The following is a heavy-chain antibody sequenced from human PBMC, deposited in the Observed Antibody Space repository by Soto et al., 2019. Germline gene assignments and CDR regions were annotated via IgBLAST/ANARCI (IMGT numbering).Heavy chain of an antibody. CDR3: ARDPRFSIAVAGNYYYYYGMDV. Sequence: GGSVRLSCAASGFTFSSYWMSWVRQAPGKGLEWVANIKQDGSEKYYVDSVKGRFTISRDNAKNSLYLQMNSLRAEDTAVYYCARDPRFSIAVAGNYYYYYGMDVWGQGTTVTVSS. CDR2: IKQDGSEK. D-gene: IGHD6-19*01. V-gene: IGHV3-7*01. J-gene: IGHJ6*02. CDR1: GFTFSSYW.